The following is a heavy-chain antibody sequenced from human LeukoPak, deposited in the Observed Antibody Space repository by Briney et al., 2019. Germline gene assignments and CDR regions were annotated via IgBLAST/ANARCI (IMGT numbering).Heavy chain of an antibody. CDR2: INHSGST. V-gene: IGHV4-34*01. J-gene: IGHJ4*02. CDR3: ASGWLEGNY. Sequence: SETLSLTCAVYGGSFSGYYWSWIRQPPGKGLEWIREINHSGSTNYNPSLKSRVTISVDTSKNQFSLKLSSVTAADTAVYYCASGWLEGNYWGQGTLVTASS. CDR1: GGSFSGYY. D-gene: IGHD6-19*01.